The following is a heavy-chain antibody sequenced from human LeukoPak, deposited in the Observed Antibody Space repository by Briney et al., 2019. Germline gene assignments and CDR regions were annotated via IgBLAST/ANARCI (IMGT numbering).Heavy chain of an antibody. D-gene: IGHD3-3*01. CDR2: IYYSGST. CDR3: ASHVVTIFGVVIMGYFDY. CDR1: GGSISSSSYY. V-gene: IGHV4-39*01. J-gene: IGHJ4*02. Sequence: SETLSLTRTVSGGSISSSSYYWGWIRQPPGKGLEWIGSIYYSGSTYYNPSLKSRVTISVDTSKNQFSLKLSSVTAADTAVYYCASHVVTIFGVVIMGYFDYWGQGTLVTVSS.